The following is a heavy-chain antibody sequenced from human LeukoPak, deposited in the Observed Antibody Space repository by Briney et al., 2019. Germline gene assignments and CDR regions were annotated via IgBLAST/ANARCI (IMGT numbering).Heavy chain of an antibody. CDR2: ISKSGDHT. CDR3: ATSWGPDTSAFRWGRDGMDV. Sequence: GGSLRLSCAASGFTFSSYAMSWVRQAPGKGLEWVSAISKSGDHTYYAASAKGRFTIYRDNSKNTQYLQMNSLRAEDAAVYYCATSWGPDTSAFRWGRDGMDVWGQGTTVIVS. V-gene: IGHV3-23*01. J-gene: IGHJ6*02. D-gene: IGHD3-16*01. CDR1: GFTFSSYA.